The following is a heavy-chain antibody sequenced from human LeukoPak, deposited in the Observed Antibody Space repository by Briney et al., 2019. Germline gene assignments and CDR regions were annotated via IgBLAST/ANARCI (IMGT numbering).Heavy chain of an antibody. CDR2: VSGDGVSP. Sequence: GGSLRLSCAASGFTFNNHALTWVRQTPGKGLECVSAVSGDGVSPYYADSVRGRFTISRDNSKNTLYLQMNSLRAEDTAVYYCAREFFDAFDIWGQGTMVTVSS. CDR1: GFTFNNHA. V-gene: IGHV3-23*01. J-gene: IGHJ3*02. CDR3: AREFFDAFDI.